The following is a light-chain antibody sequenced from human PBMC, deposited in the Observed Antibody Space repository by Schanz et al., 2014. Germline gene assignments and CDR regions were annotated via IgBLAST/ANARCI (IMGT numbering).Light chain of an antibody. CDR3: CSYVRSSAVL. J-gene: IGLJ2*01. CDR1: SSDVGGYNS. Sequence: QSALTQPPSASGSPKQSVSISCTGTSSDVGGYNSVSWYQQHPGKAPKLMIYEVTKRPSGVPDRFSGSKSGNTASLTISGLQAEDEADYYCCSYVRSSAVLFGGGTKLTVL. CDR2: EVT. V-gene: IGLV2-8*01.